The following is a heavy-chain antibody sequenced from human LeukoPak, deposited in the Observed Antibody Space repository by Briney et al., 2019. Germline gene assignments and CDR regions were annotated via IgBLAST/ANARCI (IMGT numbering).Heavy chain of an antibody. V-gene: IGHV1-18*01. CDR1: GYTFTSYG. CDR2: ISAYNGNT. Sequence: ASVKVSCKASGYTFTSYGISWVRQAPGQGLEWMGWISAYNGNTNYAQKLQGRATMTTDTSTSTAYMELRSLRSDDTAVYYCARDSSVCSSTSCYRSFDYWGQGTLVTVSS. J-gene: IGHJ4*02. D-gene: IGHD2-2*01. CDR3: ARDSSVCSSTSCYRSFDY.